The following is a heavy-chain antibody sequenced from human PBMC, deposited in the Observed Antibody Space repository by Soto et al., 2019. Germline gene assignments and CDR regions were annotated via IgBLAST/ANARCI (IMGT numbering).Heavy chain of an antibody. Sequence: KPSETLSLTCTVSGGSISSGDYYWSWIRQPPGKGLEWIGYIYYSGSTYYNPSLKSRVTISVDTSKNQFSLKLSSVTAADTAVYYCARDYDFWSGYPVDYGMDVWGQGTTVTVSS. J-gene: IGHJ6*02. CDR1: GGSISSGDYY. D-gene: IGHD3-3*01. V-gene: IGHV4-30-4*01. CDR3: ARDYDFWSGYPVDYGMDV. CDR2: IYYSGST.